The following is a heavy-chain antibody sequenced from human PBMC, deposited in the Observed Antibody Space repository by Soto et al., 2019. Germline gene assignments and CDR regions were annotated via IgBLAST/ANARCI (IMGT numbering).Heavy chain of an antibody. J-gene: IGHJ6*02. CDR1: GFTVSSNY. V-gene: IGHV3-23*01. CDR2: ISSTGGST. D-gene: IGHD3-3*01. CDR3: ARAHDYDFWSGFLFYGMDV. Sequence: AGGSLRLSCAASGFTVSSNYMSWVRQAPGKGLEWVSGISSTGGSTYYADSVKGRFTISRDNSKNTLDLQMSSLRAGDTAIYYCARAHDYDFWSGFLFYGMDVWGQGTTVTVSS.